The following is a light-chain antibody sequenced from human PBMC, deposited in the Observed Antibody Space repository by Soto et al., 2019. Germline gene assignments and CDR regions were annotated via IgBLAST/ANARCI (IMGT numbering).Light chain of an antibody. CDR1: QSISSW. Sequence: DIQMTQSPSTLSASVGDRVTITCRASQSISSWLAWYQQKPGKAPKLLIYDASSLESGVPSRFSGSGSGTKFTLTISSLQPDDFEIYYCKQYNIYSGTFGKGTRVNIK. CDR3: KQYNIYSGT. CDR2: DAS. V-gene: IGKV1-5*01. J-gene: IGKJ1*01.